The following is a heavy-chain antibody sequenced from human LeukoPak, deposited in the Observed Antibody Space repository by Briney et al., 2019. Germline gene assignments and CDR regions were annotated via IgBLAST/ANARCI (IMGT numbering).Heavy chain of an antibody. J-gene: IGHJ4*02. D-gene: IGHD6-13*01. V-gene: IGHV1-8*01. CDR3: ASGGSSRWYYFDY. CDR2: MNPNSGNT. CDR1: GYTFTSYD. Sequence: ASVEVSCKASGYTFTSYDINWVRQATGQGLEWMGWMNPNSGNTGYAQKFQGRVTMTRNTSISTAYMELSSLRSEDTAVYYCASGGSSRWYYFDYWGQGTLVTVSS.